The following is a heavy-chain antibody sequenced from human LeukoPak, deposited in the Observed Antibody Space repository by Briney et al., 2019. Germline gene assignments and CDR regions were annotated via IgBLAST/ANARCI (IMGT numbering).Heavy chain of an antibody. D-gene: IGHD3-3*01. V-gene: IGHV4-34*01. J-gene: IGHJ5*02. CDR3: ARIGGAFWSGYANWFDP. CDR2: INHSGST. Sequence: PSETLSLTCAVYGGSFSGYYWSWIRQTPGKGLEWIGEINHSGSTNYNPSLKSRVTISVDTSKNQFSLKLSSVTAADTAVYYCARIGGAFWSGYANWFDPWGQGTLVTVSS. CDR1: GGSFSGYY.